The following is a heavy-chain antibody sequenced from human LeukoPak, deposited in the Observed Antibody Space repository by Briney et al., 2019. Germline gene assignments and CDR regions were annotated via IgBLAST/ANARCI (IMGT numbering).Heavy chain of an antibody. D-gene: IGHD2-15*01. CDR1: GFTVSSNY. Sequence: PGGTLRLSCAASGFTVSSNYMSWVRQAPGKGLEWVSVIYSGGSTYYADSVKGRFTISRHSSKNTLYLQMNSLRAEDTAVYYCARDSPSGGYYYGMDVWGQGTTVTVSS. CDR2: IYSGGST. CDR3: ARDSPSGGYYYGMDV. V-gene: IGHV3-53*04. J-gene: IGHJ6*02.